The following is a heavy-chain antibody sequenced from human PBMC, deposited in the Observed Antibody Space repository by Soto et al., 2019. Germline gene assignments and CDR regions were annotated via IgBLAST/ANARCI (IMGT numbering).Heavy chain of an antibody. J-gene: IGHJ5*02. CDR1: GCTFSSYG. CDR2: ISYDGSNK. V-gene: IGHV3-30*18. CDR3: AKGGATLISNWFDP. Sequence: PGGSLKLSCAASGCTFSSYGMHWVRQAPGKGLEWVAVISYDGSNKYYADSVKGRFTISRDNSKNTLYLQMNSLRAEDTAVYYCAKGGATLISNWFDPWGQGTLVTVSS. D-gene: IGHD5-12*01.